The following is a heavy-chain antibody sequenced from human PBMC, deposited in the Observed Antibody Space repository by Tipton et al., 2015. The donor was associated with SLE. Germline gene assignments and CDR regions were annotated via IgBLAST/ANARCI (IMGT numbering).Heavy chain of an antibody. J-gene: IGHJ4*02. CDR1: GYTFTDYY. Sequence: QLVQSGPEVKKPGASMKVSCKASGYTFTDYYIHWVRQVPGQGLEWMGIIIPSGGSTNYAQKFQGRVTMTRDTSTSTVYMELSSPTSEDTAVHYCVRELVGGHFDYWGQGTLVTVSS. CDR3: VRELVGGHFDY. CDR2: IIPSGGST. D-gene: IGHD3-16*01. V-gene: IGHV1-46*01.